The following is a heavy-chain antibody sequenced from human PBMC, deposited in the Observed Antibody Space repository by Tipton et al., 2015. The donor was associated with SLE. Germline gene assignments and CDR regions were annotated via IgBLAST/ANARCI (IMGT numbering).Heavy chain of an antibody. D-gene: IGHD6-13*01. CDR3: ATCQQDDAFDI. CDR2: IYYSGST. J-gene: IGHJ3*02. Sequence: TLSLTCAVSGYSISSGGYYWSWIRQHPGKGLEWIGYIYYSGSTYYNPSLKSRVTISVDTSKNQFSLKLSSVTAADTAVYYCATCQQDDAFDIWGQGTMVTVSS. V-gene: IGHV4-31*11. CDR1: GYSISSGGYY.